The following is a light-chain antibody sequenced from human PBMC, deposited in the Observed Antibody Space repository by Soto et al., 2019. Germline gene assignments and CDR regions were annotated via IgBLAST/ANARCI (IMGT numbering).Light chain of an antibody. V-gene: IGKV1-39*01. Sequence: DIQMTQSPSSLSASVGDRVTITCRASQSVSSYLNWYQQKPGKAPKLLIYAASSLQSGVPSRFSGSGSGTDFPLTISSLQPEDFSTYYCQQRYSTPLFTFGPGPKVDIK. CDR2: AAS. CDR3: QQRYSTPLFT. CDR1: QSVSSY. J-gene: IGKJ3*01.